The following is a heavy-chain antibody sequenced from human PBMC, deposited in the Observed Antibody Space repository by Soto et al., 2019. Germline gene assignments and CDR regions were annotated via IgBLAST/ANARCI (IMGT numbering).Heavy chain of an antibody. V-gene: IGHV1-18*04. J-gene: IGHJ6*02. CDR3: AREVNDFWSGSHGMDV. D-gene: IGHD3-3*01. Sequence: ASVKVSCKASGYTFTSYGISWVRQAPGQGLEWMGWISAYNGNTNYAQKLQGRVTMTTDTSTSTAYMELRSLRSDDTAVYYCAREVNDFWSGSHGMDVWGQGTTVTVS. CDR2: ISAYNGNT. CDR1: GYTFTSYG.